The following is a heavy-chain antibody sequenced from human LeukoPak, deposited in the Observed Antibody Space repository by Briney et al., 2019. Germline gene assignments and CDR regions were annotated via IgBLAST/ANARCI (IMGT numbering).Heavy chain of an antibody. CDR3: ARRGLDGYNSPDN. V-gene: IGHV4-39*01. J-gene: IGHJ4*02. Sequence: SETLSLTCTVSGGSISSYYWSWIRQPPGKGLEWIGSIYYSGSTYYNPSLKSRVTISVDTSKNQFSLKLSSVTAADTAVYYCARRGLDGYNSPDNWGQGTLVTISS. CDR1: GGSISSYY. D-gene: IGHD5-24*01. CDR2: IYYSGST.